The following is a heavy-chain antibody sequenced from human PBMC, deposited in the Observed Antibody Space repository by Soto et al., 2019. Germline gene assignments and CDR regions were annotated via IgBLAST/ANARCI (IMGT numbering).Heavy chain of an antibody. J-gene: IGHJ4*02. Sequence: PSETLSLTCAGSGGSISSGGYSWSWIRQPPGKGLEWIGYISHSGSTSYNPSLKSRVVISVDKSKNQFFLKVTSVTAADTAVYFCARGERQQQRDSWGQGTLVTVSS. V-gene: IGHV4-30-2*01. D-gene: IGHD6-13*01. CDR2: ISHSGST. CDR1: GGSISSGGYS. CDR3: ARGERQQQRDS.